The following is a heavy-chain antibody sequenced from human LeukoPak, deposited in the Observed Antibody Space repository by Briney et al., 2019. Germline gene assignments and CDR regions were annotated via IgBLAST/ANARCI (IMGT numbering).Heavy chain of an antibody. CDR1: GFTFSSYK. Sequence: PGGSLRLSCAASGFTFSSYKMNWVRQAPGKGLEWVSYISSSGSTIYYADSVKGRFTISRDNAKNSLYLQMNSLRAEDTAVYYCAREEYSYGYVYYYMDVWGKGTTVTVSS. V-gene: IGHV3-48*03. D-gene: IGHD5-18*01. J-gene: IGHJ6*03. CDR2: ISSSGSTI. CDR3: AREEYSYGYVYYYMDV.